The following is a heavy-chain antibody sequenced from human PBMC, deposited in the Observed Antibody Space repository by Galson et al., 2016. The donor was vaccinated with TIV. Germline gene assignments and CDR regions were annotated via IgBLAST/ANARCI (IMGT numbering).Heavy chain of an antibody. D-gene: IGHD6-19*01. J-gene: IGHJ6*02. CDR3: VRDSGIAMPGTAGDV. V-gene: IGHV4-4*07. CDR2: IYSSGGT. Sequence: AGKGLEWIGRIYSSGGTNHNPSLQSRVTMSVDTSKNHLTLKMTSVTAADTAVYYCVRDSGIAMPGTAGDVWGQGTTVIV.